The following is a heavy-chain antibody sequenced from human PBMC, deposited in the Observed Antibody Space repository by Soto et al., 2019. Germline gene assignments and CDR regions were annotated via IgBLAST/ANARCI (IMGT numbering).Heavy chain of an antibody. D-gene: IGHD3-10*01. V-gene: IGHV1-8*01. CDR2: MNPNSGNT. CDR1: GYTFTSYD. CDR3: ARNYYGSGMGYYYYGMDV. Sequence: QVQLVQSGAEVKKPGASVKVSCKASGYTFTSYDINWVRQATGQGLEWLGWMNPNSGNTDYAQRFQGRVTMTRNTSIGTAYMELSSLRSEDTAVYYCARNYYGSGMGYYYYGMDVWGQGTTVTVSS. J-gene: IGHJ6*02.